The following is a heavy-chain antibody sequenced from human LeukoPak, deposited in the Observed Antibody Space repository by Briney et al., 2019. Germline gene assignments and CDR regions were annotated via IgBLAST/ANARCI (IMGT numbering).Heavy chain of an antibody. J-gene: IGHJ4*02. Sequence: PSETLSLTCAVSGGSISSGGYYWSWIRQHPGKGLEWIGYIYYSGSTYYNPSLKSRVTISVDTSKNQFSLRLSSVTAADTAVYYCASFQPPAYYDFWSGYSNVPYFDYWGQGTLVTVSS. CDR1: GGSISSGGYY. V-gene: IGHV4-31*11. D-gene: IGHD3-3*01. CDR2: IYYSGST. CDR3: ASFQPPAYYDFWSGYSNVPYFDY.